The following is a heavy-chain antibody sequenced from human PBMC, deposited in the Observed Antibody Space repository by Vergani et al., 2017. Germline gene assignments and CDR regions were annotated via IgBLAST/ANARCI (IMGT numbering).Heavy chain of an antibody. J-gene: IGHJ6*03. Sequence: QVQLQQWGGGLLKPSETLSLTCVVNGGSFTSYHWTWIRQSPGEGLEWVGDIDHTGRPDYNPSLKSRLTMSVDKSRNQFSLTLNSVTATDTAISFSARVNTETNGHLYYYYYMDVWGQGTAVTVS. CDR2: IDHTGRP. CDR1: GGSFTSYH. CDR3: ARVNTETNGHLYYYYYMDV. D-gene: IGHD4-11*01. V-gene: IGHV4-34*01.